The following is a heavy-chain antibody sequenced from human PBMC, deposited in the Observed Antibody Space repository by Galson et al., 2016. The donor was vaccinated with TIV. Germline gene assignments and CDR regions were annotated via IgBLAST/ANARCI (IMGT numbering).Heavy chain of an antibody. Sequence: SLRLSCAASGFIFRNYNIHWVRQAPGKGPEWVAFISYSGGNKYYGDSVKGRFTISRDNSKDTVYLGMNSLRTEDTAMYYCAKAQEKYFSNLYYGMAVWGQGTMVTVSS. CDR2: ISYSGGNK. V-gene: IGHV3-30*18. D-gene: IGHD4-11*01. J-gene: IGHJ6*02. CDR3: AKAQEKYFSNLYYGMAV. CDR1: GFIFRNYN.